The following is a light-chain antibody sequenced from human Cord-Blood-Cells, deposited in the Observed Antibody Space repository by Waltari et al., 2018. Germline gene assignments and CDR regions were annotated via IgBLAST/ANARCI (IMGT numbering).Light chain of an antibody. Sequence: QSALTQPAPVSGSPRQSITISCTGTSSDAGGSNYFSWYQQHPGKAPKLMIYDVSNRPSGVSNRFSGSKSGNTASLTISGLQAEDEADYYCSSYTSSSTPYVFGTGTKVTVL. CDR2: DVS. J-gene: IGLJ1*01. CDR1: SSDAGGSNY. CDR3: SSYTSSSTPYV. V-gene: IGLV2-14*01.